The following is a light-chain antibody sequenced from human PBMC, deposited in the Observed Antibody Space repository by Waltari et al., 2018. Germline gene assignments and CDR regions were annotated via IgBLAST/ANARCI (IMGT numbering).Light chain of an antibody. CDR1: SSDVGCSNY. CDR3: CSYAGSYTFEV. J-gene: IGLJ2*01. Sequence: QSALTQPRSVSGSPGQSGTISCTGTSSDVGCSNYLSWYQQHPGKAPKLMIYDVSKRPSGVPDRFSGSKSGNTASLTISGLQAEDEADYYCCSYAGSYTFEVFGGGTKLTVL. CDR2: DVS. V-gene: IGLV2-11*01.